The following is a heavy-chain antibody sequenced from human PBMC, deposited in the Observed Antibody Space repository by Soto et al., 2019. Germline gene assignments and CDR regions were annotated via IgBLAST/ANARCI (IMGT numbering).Heavy chain of an antibody. Sequence: QVPLVESGGGVVQPGRSLRLSCAASGFTFSSYGMHWVRQAPGKGLEWVAVIWYDGSNKYYADSVKGRFTISRDNSKNKLYLQMNSLRAEDTAVYYCAREFSSGWYRYGMDVWGQGTTVTVSS. CDR1: GFTFSSYG. CDR2: IWYDGSNK. V-gene: IGHV3-33*01. CDR3: AREFSSGWYRYGMDV. J-gene: IGHJ6*02. D-gene: IGHD6-19*01.